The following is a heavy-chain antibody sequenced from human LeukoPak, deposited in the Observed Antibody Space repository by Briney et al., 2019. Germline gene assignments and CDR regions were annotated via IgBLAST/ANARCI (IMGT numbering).Heavy chain of an antibody. J-gene: IGHJ4*02. CDR1: GMNNYW. CDR2: INKDGSEK. V-gene: IGHV3-7*01. D-gene: IGHD3-16*01. Sequence: PGESLRLSCIGSGMNNYWMTWVRQAPGKGLQSVVNINKDGSEKYYLDSVKGRITISRDNIKNSVFLEINSLRAEDTGIYYCATDLNWVSHWGQGTLVTVSS. CDR3: ATDLNWVSH.